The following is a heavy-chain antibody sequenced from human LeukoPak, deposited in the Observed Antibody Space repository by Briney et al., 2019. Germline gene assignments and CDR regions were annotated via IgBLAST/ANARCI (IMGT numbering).Heavy chain of an antibody. Sequence: GGSLRLSCAASGFTFSTYAMSWVRQAPGKGLEWVSGISGSGGNTYYADAVKGRFTISRDNSKNTLYLQMNSLRADDTAVYYCANGYSSGGGFDYWGQGTLVTVFS. CDR2: ISGSGGNT. CDR1: GFTFSTYA. D-gene: IGHD6-19*01. J-gene: IGHJ4*02. CDR3: ANGYSSGGGFDY. V-gene: IGHV3-23*01.